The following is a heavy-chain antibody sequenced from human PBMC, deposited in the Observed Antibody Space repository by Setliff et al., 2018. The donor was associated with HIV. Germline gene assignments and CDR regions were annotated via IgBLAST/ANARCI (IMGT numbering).Heavy chain of an antibody. CDR1: GYSFTLYG. CDR2: VSVYNGNT. D-gene: IGHD3-10*01. V-gene: IGHV1-18*04. CDR3: ATPGVGAGAFDI. Sequence: VASVTVSCKASGYSFTLYGLHWVRQAPGQGLEWMGWVSVYNGNTKYAENFQDRLTLTTDASTGTGFMELRGLRSDDTAVYYCATPGVGAGAFDIWGRGTMVTVSS. J-gene: IGHJ3*02.